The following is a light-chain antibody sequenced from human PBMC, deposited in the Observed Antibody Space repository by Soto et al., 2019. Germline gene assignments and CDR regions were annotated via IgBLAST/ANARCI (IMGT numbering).Light chain of an antibody. V-gene: IGLV2-14*01. CDR2: DVS. Sequence: QSALTQPASVSGSPGQSITISCTGTSSDVGGYNYVSWYQQYPGKAPKLMISDVSDRPSGVSNRFSGSKSGNTASLTISGLQAEDEADYYCSSYTSTGTLFGTGTKVTV. J-gene: IGLJ1*01. CDR1: SSDVGGYNY. CDR3: SSYTSTGTL.